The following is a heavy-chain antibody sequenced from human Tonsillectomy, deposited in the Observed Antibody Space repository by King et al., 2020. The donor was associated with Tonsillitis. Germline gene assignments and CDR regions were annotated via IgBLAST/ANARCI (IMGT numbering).Heavy chain of an antibody. Sequence: VQLVESGGGLVQPGRSLRLSCAASEFTFDDYGMHWVRHAPGKGLEWVCGIRWNSGSIGYADSVKGRFTISRDNAKNSLYLQMNSLRAEDTALYYCAKALWKRDSSGSLDYWGQGTLVTVSS. J-gene: IGHJ4*02. CDR2: IRWNSGSI. D-gene: IGHD3-22*01. CDR3: AKALWKRDSSGSLDY. CDR1: EFTFDDYG. V-gene: IGHV3-9*01.